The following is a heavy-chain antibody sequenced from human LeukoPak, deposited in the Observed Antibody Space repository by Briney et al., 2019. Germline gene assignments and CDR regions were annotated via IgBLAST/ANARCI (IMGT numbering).Heavy chain of an antibody. CDR1: GDSVSRTNIA. J-gene: IGHJ4*02. CDR3: ARGIGWPYFDY. Sequence: SQTLSLTCAISGDSVSRTNIAWNWIRQSASRGLEWQGRTYYRSKCYNDYAVSVQSRIIINPATTKSQFSLQLSSVTPEDTAVYYCARGIGWPYFDYWGQGTLVTVSS. CDR2: TYYRSKCYN. D-gene: IGHD5-24*01. V-gene: IGHV6-1*01.